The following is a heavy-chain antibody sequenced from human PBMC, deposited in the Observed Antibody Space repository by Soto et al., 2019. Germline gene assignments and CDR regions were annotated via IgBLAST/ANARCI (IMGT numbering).Heavy chain of an antibody. CDR3: ARGFGGDDFWSGYYNNDAFDI. V-gene: IGHV4-61*01. Sequence: SETLSLTCTVSGVSVSSGSYYWSWLRQPPGRGLEWIGSIYYSGSTNYNPSLKSRVTISVDTSKNQFYLKLSPVTAADTAVDYCARGFGGDDFWSGYYNNDAFDIWGQGTMVTVSS. D-gene: IGHD3-3*01. CDR1: GVSVSSGSYY. J-gene: IGHJ3*02. CDR2: IYYSGST.